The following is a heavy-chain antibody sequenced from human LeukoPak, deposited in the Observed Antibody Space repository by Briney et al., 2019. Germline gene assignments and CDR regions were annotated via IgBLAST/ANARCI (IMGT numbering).Heavy chain of an antibody. J-gene: IGHJ5*02. D-gene: IGHD6-25*01. Sequence: QPGGCLRLACSPAGPTVSIYPTGWGRQAPAKGLGWVSAISGSGGSTYYADSLKGRFTISRDNSKNTLYLQMNSLRAEDTAVYYCAKDWAATASVITGWFDPWGQGTLVTVSS. CDR1: GPTVSIYP. V-gene: IGHV3-23*01. CDR2: ISGSGGST. CDR3: AKDWAATASVITGWFDP.